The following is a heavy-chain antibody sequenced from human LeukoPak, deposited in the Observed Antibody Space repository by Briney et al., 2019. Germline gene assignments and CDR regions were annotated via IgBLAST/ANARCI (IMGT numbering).Heavy chain of an antibody. CDR3: ARLRQGWGSPYAFDI. CDR1: GGSISSGGYY. D-gene: IGHD7-27*01. J-gene: IGHJ3*02. V-gene: IGHV4-31*03. Sequence: SETLSLTCTVSGGSISSGGYYWSWIRQHPGKGLEWIGYIYYSGSTYYNPSLKSRVTISVDTSKNQFSLKLSSVTAADTAVYYCARLRQGWGSPYAFDIWGQGTMVTVSS. CDR2: IYYSGST.